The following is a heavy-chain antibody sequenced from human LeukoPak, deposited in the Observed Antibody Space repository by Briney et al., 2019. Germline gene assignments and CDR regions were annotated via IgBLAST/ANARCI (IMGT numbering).Heavy chain of an antibody. D-gene: IGHD3-22*01. CDR3: ARDPYYDSSGYYLGGAFDI. Sequence: GGSLRLSCAASGFTFSNYWMSWVRQTPGKGLEWVANIKEDGSDKYYVDSLKGRFTISRDNAKNTLYLQMNSLRAEDTAVYYCARDPYYDSSGYYLGGAFDIWGQGTMVTVSS. J-gene: IGHJ3*02. CDR1: GFTFSNYW. V-gene: IGHV3-7*01. CDR2: IKEDGSDK.